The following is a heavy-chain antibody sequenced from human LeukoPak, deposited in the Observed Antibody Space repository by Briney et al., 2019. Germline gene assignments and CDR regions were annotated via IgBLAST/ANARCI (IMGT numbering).Heavy chain of an antibody. J-gene: IGHJ4*02. V-gene: IGHV1-24*01. CDR1: GYTLTELS. CDR2: FDPEDGET. D-gene: IGHD1-26*01. Sequence: ASVKVSCKVSGYTLTELSMHWVRQAPGKGLEWMGGFDPEDGETIYAQKFQGRVTMTEDTSTDTAYMELSRLRSDDTAVYYCATGGNDDPFAGFDYWGQGTLVTVSS. CDR3: ATGGNDDPFAGFDY.